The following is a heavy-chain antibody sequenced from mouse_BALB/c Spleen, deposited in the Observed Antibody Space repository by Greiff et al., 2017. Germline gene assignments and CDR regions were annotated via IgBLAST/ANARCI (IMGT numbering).Heavy chain of an antibody. CDR1: GFTFSDYY. V-gene: IGHV5-4*02. Sequence: EVMLVESGGGLVKPGGSLKLSCAASGFTFSDYYMYWVRQTPEKRLEWVATISDGGSYTYYPDSVKGRFTISRDNAKNNLYLQMSSLKSEDTAMYYCAREYGNYYAMDYWGQGTSVTVSS. CDR2: ISDGGSYT. J-gene: IGHJ4*01. CDR3: AREYGNYYAMDY. D-gene: IGHD2-10*02.